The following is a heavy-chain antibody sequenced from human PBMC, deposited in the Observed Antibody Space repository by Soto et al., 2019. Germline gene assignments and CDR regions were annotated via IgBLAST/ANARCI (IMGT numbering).Heavy chain of an antibody. Sequence: QVQLVQSGAEVKKPGASVKVSCKASGYTFTSYGISWVRQAPGQGLEWMGWISAYNGNTNYAQKLQGRVTMTTDTSTSTAYMELRSLRSDDTAVYYCASLIAAAGTTFGYYYYGMDVWGQGTTVTVSS. CDR1: GYTFTSYG. J-gene: IGHJ6*02. CDR3: ASLIAAAGTTFGYYYYGMDV. V-gene: IGHV1-18*01. D-gene: IGHD6-13*01. CDR2: ISAYNGNT.